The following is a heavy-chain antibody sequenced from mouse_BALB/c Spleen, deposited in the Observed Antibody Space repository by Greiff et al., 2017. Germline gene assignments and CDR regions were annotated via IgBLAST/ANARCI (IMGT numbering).Heavy chain of an antibody. V-gene: IGHV5-17*02. CDR1: GFTFSSFG. CDR3: ARGYPFAY. J-gene: IGHJ3*01. D-gene: IGHD2-14*01. CDR2: ISSGSSTI. Sequence: EVKLMESGGGLVQPGGSRKLSCAASGFTFSSFGMHWVRQAPEKGLEWVAYISSGSSTIYYADTVKGRFTISRDNPKNTLFLQMTSLRSEDTAMYYCARGYPFAYWGQGTLVTVSA.